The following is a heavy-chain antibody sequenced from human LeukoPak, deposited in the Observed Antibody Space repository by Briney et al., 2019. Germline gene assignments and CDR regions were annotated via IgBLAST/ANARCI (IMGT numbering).Heavy chain of an antibody. V-gene: IGHV1-18*01. Sequence: ASVKVSCKASGGTFSSYAISWVRQAPGQGLEWMGRISAYNGNTNYAQKLQGRVTMTTDTSTSTAYMELRSLRSDDTAVYYCARDVAWDYYDSSGYLDYWGQGTLVTVSS. J-gene: IGHJ4*02. CDR1: GGTFSSYA. CDR2: ISAYNGNT. D-gene: IGHD3-22*01. CDR3: ARDVAWDYYDSSGYLDY.